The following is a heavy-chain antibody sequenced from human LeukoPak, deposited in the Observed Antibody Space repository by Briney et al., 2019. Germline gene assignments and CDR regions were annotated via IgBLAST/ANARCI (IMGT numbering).Heavy chain of an antibody. CDR3: ARQAALWFGESINWFDP. CDR2: IYYSGST. V-gene: IGHV4-39*01. D-gene: IGHD3-10*01. CDR1: GGSISSSSYY. Sequence: SETLSFTCTVSGGSISSSSYYWGWIRQPPGKGLEWIGSIYYSGSTYYNPSLKSRVTISVDTSKNQFSLKLSSVTAADTAVYYCARQAALWFGESINWFDPWGQGTLVTVSS. J-gene: IGHJ5*02.